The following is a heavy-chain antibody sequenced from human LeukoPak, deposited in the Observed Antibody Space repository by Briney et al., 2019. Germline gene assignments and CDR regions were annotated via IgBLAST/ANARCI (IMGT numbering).Heavy chain of an antibody. V-gene: IGHV3-66*01. CDR2: IYISGIT. CDR1: GFTISNND. J-gene: IGHJ4*02. CDR3: AKRSPPY. Sequence: AGSLRLSSTASGFTISNNDMNWVRQAPGKGLEWVSLIYISGITKYADSVQGRFTISRDNSKSTLYLQMNSLRAEDTAVYYCAKRSPPYWGQGTLVTVSS. D-gene: IGHD3-10*01.